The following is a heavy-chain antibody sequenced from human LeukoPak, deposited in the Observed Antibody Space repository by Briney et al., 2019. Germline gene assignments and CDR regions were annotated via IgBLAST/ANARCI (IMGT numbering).Heavy chain of an antibody. Sequence: ASVKVSCKASGYTFTSYGISWVRQAPGQGLEWMGWISAYNGNTNYAQKLQGRVTMTTDTSTSTAYMELRSLRSDDTAVYYCASHEYSSGWFWFDPRGQGTLVTVSS. CDR3: ASHEYSSGWFWFDP. D-gene: IGHD6-19*01. V-gene: IGHV1-18*01. CDR2: ISAYNGNT. CDR1: GYTFTSYG. J-gene: IGHJ5*02.